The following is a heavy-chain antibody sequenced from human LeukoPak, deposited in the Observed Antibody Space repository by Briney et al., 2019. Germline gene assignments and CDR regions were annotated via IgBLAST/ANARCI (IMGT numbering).Heavy chain of an antibody. D-gene: IGHD3-10*01. CDR1: GFTFSTYA. CDR2: IRGSDDST. V-gene: IGHV3-23*01. J-gene: IGHJ4*02. CDR3: AKRASGSGTSLYYFDY. Sequence: GGSLRLSCAASGFTFSTYAMTWVRQPPGKGLEWVSAIRGSDDSTFYADSGKGRFTISRDNSKNTLYLQMNSLRAEDTAVYYCAKRASGSGTSLYYFDYWGQGTLVTVSS.